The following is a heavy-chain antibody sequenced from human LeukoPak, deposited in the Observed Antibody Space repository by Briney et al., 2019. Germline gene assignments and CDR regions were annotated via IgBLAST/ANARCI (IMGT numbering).Heavy chain of an antibody. J-gene: IGHJ4*02. D-gene: IGHD2-15*01. CDR2: VIPNSGVT. CDR3: ARDQGGFDY. CDR1: GYTFTGNY. Sequence: ASVKVSCKASGYTFTGNYLHWVRQATGQGLEWMGWVIPNSGVTNYAQKFQGRVTMTRDTPVTTVYMELTRLSSDDTAVYYCARDQGGFDYWGQGTLVTVYS. V-gene: IGHV1-2*02.